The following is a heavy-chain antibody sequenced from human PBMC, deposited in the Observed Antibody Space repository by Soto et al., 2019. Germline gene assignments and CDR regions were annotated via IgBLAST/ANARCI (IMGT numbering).Heavy chain of an antibody. Sequence: EVQLLESGGGFIQPGGSLRLSCSASGFSITDYAMSWVRQAPGKGLEWVASISDSGTKTFYGDSVKGRFAISRDTSKNTVYMQMNNLRAEDTVLYYCAKDGIRKDDYWGQGTVVTVSS. CDR1: GFSITDYA. V-gene: IGHV3-23*01. CDR2: ISDSGTKT. J-gene: IGHJ4*02. CDR3: AKDGIRKDDY.